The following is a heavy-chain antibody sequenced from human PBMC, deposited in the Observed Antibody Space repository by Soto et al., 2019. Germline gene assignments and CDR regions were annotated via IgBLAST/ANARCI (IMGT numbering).Heavy chain of an antibody. CDR3: ARATTYYDILTGPPYYYYYGMDV. J-gene: IGHJ6*02. Sequence: GGSLRLSCAASGFTFSSYGMHWVRQAPGKGLEWVAVIWYDGSNKYYADSVKGRFTISRDNSKNTLYLQMSSLRAEDTAVYYCARATTYYDILTGPPYYYYYGMDVWGQGTTVTVSS. CDR2: IWYDGSNK. V-gene: IGHV3-33*01. CDR1: GFTFSSYG. D-gene: IGHD3-9*01.